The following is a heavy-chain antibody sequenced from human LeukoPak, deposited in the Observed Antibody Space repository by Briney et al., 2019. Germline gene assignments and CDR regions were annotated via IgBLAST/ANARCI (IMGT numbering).Heavy chain of an antibody. Sequence: GGSLRLSCAASGFTFSSYRMTWVRQAPGKGLEWVSSISSSSSYIYYADSVKGRFTISRDNAKNSLYLQMNSLRAEDTAVYYCAREPEHTAMVTRAYYFDYWGQGTLVTVSS. J-gene: IGHJ4*02. CDR2: ISSSSSYI. V-gene: IGHV3-21*01. CDR1: GFTFSSYR. D-gene: IGHD5-18*01. CDR3: AREPEHTAMVTRAYYFDY.